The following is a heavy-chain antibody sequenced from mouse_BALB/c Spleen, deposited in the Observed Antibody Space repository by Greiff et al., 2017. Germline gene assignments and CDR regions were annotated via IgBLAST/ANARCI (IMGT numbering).Heavy chain of an antibody. CDR3: ASLTGTEYFDV. Sequence: VQLKQSGAELVRPGALVKLSCKASGFNIKDYYMHWVKQRPEQGLEWIGWIDPENGNTIYDPKFQGKASLTADTSSNTAYLQLSSLTSEDTAVYYCASLTGTEYFDVWGAGTTVTVSS. CDR1: GFNIKDYY. V-gene: IGHV14-1*02. CDR2: IDPENGNT. J-gene: IGHJ1*01. D-gene: IGHD4-1*01.